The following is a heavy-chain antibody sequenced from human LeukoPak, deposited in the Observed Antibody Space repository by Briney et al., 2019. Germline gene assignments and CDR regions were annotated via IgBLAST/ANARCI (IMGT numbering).Heavy chain of an antibody. V-gene: IGHV4-59*08. Sequence: PSETLSLTCTVSGGSISSYYWSWIRQPPGKGLEWIGYIYYSGSTNYNPSLKSRVTISVDTSKNQFSLKLSSVTAADTAVYYCARSIWSYYGMDVWGQGTTVTVSS. CDR1: GGSISSYY. D-gene: IGHD3-9*01. CDR3: ARSIWSYYGMDV. J-gene: IGHJ6*02. CDR2: IYYSGST.